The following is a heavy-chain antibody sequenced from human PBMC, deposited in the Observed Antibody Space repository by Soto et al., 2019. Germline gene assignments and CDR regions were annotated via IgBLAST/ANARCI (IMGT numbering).Heavy chain of an antibody. CDR1: GGSFSGYY. D-gene: IGHD2-2*01. V-gene: IGHV4-34*01. J-gene: IGHJ3*02. Sequence: QVQLQQWGAGLLKPSETLSLTCAVYGGSFSGYYWSWIRQPPGKGLEWIGEINHSGSTNYNPSLKSRVTISVDPSKKQVSLKLSSETAADAAVYYCARQRFPTRRRPDAFDIWGQGTMVTVSS. CDR3: ARQRFPTRRRPDAFDI. CDR2: INHSGST.